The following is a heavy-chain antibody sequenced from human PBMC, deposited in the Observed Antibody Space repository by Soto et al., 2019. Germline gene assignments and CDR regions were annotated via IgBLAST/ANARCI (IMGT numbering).Heavy chain of an antibody. J-gene: IGHJ4*02. V-gene: IGHV1-69*01. CDR1: GGTVSSYA. CDR2: IIPIFGTA. Sequence: QVQLVQSGAEVKKPGSSVKVSCKASGGTVSSYAISWVRQAPGQGLEWMGGIIPIFGTANYAQKFQGRVTITADESTSKAYMELRSLRSEDTAVYYCARAVMYDYVWWSYSGYFDYWGKGTLVTVSS. D-gene: IGHD3-16*01. CDR3: ARAVMYDYVWWSYSGYFDY.